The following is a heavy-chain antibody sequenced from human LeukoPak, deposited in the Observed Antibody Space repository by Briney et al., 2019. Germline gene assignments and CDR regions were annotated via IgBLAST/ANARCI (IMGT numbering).Heavy chain of an antibody. Sequence: GESLKISCKGSGYSFTSYWIGWVRQMPGKGLEWMGIIYPGDSDTRYSPSFQGQVTISADKSISTAYLQWSSLKASDTAMYYCAIRWFGELLDNWFDPWGQGTLVTVSS. V-gene: IGHV5-51*01. D-gene: IGHD3-10*01. CDR3: AIRWFGELLDNWFDP. CDR2: IYPGDSDT. J-gene: IGHJ5*02. CDR1: GYSFTSYW.